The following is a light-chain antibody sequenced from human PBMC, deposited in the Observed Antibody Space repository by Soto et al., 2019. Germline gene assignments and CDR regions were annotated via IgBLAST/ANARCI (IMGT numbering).Light chain of an antibody. CDR1: QSITTY. CDR2: AAS. Sequence: DIQMTQSPSSLSASVGDRVTITCRASQSITTYLNWYQQRPGTAPKVLIFAASTLQSGVPSRFRGSGSGTDFTLTISSLQPEDVATYYCQQSYKTPLTFGGGTKVEIK. CDR3: QQSYKTPLT. V-gene: IGKV1-39*01. J-gene: IGKJ4*01.